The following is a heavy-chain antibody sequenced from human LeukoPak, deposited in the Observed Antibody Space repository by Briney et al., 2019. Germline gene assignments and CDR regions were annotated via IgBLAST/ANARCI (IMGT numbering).Heavy chain of an antibody. J-gene: IGHJ4*02. CDR3: ARGISYHHPFDY. CDR2: INHSGGT. Sequence: TSETLSLTCAVYGVSFSGYYWSWIRQPPGKGLEWIGEINHSGGTNYNPSLKSRVTISVDTSKNQFSLKLSSVTAADTAVYYCARGISYHHPFDYWGQGTLVTVSS. V-gene: IGHV4-34*01. CDR1: GVSFSGYY. D-gene: IGHD2-2*01.